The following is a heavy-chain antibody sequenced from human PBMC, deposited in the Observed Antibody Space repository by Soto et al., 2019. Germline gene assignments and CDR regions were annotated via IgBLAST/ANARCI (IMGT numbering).Heavy chain of an antibody. CDR3: ACLIGNSWLDS. D-gene: IGHD3-16*01. Sequence: QVQLQQSGPGLVKPSQTLSLTCAISGDSVSTNDATWDWIRQSPSRGLEWLGRTYYQSRWQTYYAVSVKSRISINPDTSNNQVSLHLNSVYPDVTAVYYYACLIGNSWLDSLGQGTLVTVSS. CDR2: TYYQSRWQT. CDR1: GDSVSTNDAT. V-gene: IGHV6-1*01. J-gene: IGHJ5*01.